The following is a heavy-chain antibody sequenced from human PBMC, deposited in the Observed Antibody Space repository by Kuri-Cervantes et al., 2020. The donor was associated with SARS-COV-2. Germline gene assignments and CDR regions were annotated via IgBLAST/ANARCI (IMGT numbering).Heavy chain of an antibody. V-gene: IGHV1-69*13. J-gene: IGHJ6*02. CDR3: ARVEEYGDSYYYYYGMDV. CDR1: GGTFSSYA. CDR2: IIPIFGTA. Sequence: SVKVSCKASGGTFSSYAISWVRQAPGQGLEWMGGIIPIFGTANYAQKFQGRVTITADEFTSTAYMELSSLRSEDTAVYYCARVEEYGDSYYYYYGMDVWGQGTTVTVSS. D-gene: IGHD4-17*01.